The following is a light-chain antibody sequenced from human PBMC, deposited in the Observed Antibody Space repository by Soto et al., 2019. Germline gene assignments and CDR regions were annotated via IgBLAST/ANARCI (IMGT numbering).Light chain of an antibody. V-gene: IGKV1-39*01. CDR1: QDINSY. Sequence: IQLTQSPSSLSASVGDRVTITCRASQDINSYLAWYQQKPGKAPKLLIFAASSLQSGVPSRFSGSRSGPDFTLTISSLQPEDFATYYCQQSYSSPPTFGQGTKVDIK. CDR3: QQSYSSPPT. CDR2: AAS. J-gene: IGKJ1*01.